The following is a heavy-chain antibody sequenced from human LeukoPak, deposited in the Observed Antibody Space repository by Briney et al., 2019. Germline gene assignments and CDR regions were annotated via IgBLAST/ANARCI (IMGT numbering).Heavy chain of an antibody. CDR1: GFTFSSYG. Sequence: GGSLRLSCAASGFTFSSYGMHWVRQAPGKGLEWVAFIRYDGSNKYYADSVKGRFTISRDNSKNTLYLQMNSLRAEDTAVYYCAKDGNSGDDFYVFDYWGQGTLVTVSS. D-gene: IGHD5-12*01. J-gene: IGHJ4*02. CDR3: AKDGNSGDDFYVFDY. V-gene: IGHV3-30*02. CDR2: IRYDGSNK.